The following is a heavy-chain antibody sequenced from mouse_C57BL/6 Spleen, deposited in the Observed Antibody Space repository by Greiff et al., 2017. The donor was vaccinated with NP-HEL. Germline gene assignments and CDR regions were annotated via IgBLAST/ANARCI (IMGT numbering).Heavy chain of an antibody. V-gene: IGHV1-15*01. D-gene: IGHD1-1*01. CDR1: GYTFTDYE. CDR3: TRGGLITTGEVFDY. J-gene: IGHJ2*01. Sequence: VQLQQSGAELVRPGASVTLSCKASGYTFTDYEMHWVKQTPVHGLDWIGAIDPETGGTAYNQKFKGKAILTADISSSTAYMELRSLTSEDSAVYYYTRGGLITTGEVFDYWGQGTTLTVSS. CDR2: IDPETGGT.